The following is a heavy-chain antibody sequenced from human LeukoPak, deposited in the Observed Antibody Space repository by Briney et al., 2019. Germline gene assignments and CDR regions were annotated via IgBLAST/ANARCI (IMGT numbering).Heavy chain of an antibody. CDR2: IIPILGIA. CDR1: GGTFSSYT. D-gene: IGHD1-1*01. V-gene: IGHV1-69*02. Sequence: SVKVSCKASGGTFSSYTISWVRQAPGQGLEWMGRIIPILGIANYAQRFQGRVTITADKSTSTAYMELSSLRSEDTAVYYCAKISTTGKRDFDYWGQGTLVTVSS. J-gene: IGHJ4*02. CDR3: AKISTTGKRDFDY.